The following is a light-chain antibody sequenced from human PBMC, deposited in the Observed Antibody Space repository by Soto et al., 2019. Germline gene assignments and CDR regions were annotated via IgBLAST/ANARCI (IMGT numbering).Light chain of an antibody. V-gene: IGKV3D-20*02. J-gene: IGKJ5*01. CDR1: QSVGNY. Sequence: EIVMTQSPATLSVSPGERATLSCRASQSVGNYLAWYQQKSGQAPRLLIYDASSRATGIPDRFSGSGSGTLFTLTISRLEPEDFAVYYCQQQGRSWITFGKGTRLEIK. CDR3: QQQGRSWIT. CDR2: DAS.